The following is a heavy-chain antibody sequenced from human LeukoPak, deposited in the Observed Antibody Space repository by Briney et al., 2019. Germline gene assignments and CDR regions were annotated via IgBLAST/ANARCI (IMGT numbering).Heavy chain of an antibody. J-gene: IGHJ4*02. Sequence: ASVKVSCKASGYTFTSYYMHWVRQAPGQGLEWIGIINPSGGSTSYENTFPGRVTMTRATATSTVYMELSSLRSEDTAVYYCAGVLKLGYSYVYYWGQGTLVTVSS. CDR1: GYTFTSYY. V-gene: IGHV1-46*03. D-gene: IGHD5-18*01. CDR2: INPSGGST. CDR3: AGVLKLGYSYVYY.